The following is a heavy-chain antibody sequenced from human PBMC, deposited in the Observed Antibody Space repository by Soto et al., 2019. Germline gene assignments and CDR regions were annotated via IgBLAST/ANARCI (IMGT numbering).Heavy chain of an antibody. CDR2: MNPNSGNT. V-gene: IGHV1-8*01. CDR3: AGIAAAGTTAFDI. D-gene: IGHD6-13*01. CDR1: GYTFTSYD. Sequence: ASVKVSCKASGYTFTSYDINWVRQATGQGLEWMGWMNPNSGNTGYAQKFQGRVTMTSNTSISTAYMELSSLRSEDTAVYYCAGIAAAGTTAFDIWGQGKMFTAS. J-gene: IGHJ3*02.